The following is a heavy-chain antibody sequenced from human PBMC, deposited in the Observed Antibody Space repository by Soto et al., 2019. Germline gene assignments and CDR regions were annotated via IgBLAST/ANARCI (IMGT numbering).Heavy chain of an antibody. CDR1: GGTISGYY. Sequence: SETLSLTCSVSGGTISGYYWTWIRQPAGKGLEWIGRIYSSGNTKYNPSLQSRVTMSLDTSNNQFSLRLTSVTAADTAVYYCARGQRFSDWFDPWGQGTLVTAPQ. V-gene: IGHV4-4*07. D-gene: IGHD3-3*01. J-gene: IGHJ5*02. CDR2: IYSSGNT. CDR3: ARGQRFSDWFDP.